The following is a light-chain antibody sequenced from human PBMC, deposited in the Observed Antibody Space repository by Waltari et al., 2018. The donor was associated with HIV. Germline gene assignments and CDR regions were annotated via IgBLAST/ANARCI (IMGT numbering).Light chain of an antibody. CDR2: SNN. J-gene: IGLJ2*01. V-gene: IGLV1-44*01. CDR1: SSNIGSNT. CDR3: AAWDDSLKVV. Sequence: QSVLTQPPSASGTPGQRVTISCSGSSSNIGSNTVNWYQHLPGTSPKLLIYSNNPRPSGVPDRFPGSKSGTSASLAISGLQFEDEADYYCAAWDDSLKVVFGGGTKLTVL.